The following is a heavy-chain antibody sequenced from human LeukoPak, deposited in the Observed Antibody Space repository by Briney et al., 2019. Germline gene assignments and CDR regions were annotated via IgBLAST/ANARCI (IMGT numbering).Heavy chain of an antibody. D-gene: IGHD2-2*01. CDR3: ARGPGSYCSSTSCSYYFDY. CDR2: FYYSGST. CDR1: GGSISSYY. V-gene: IGHV4-59*08. J-gene: IGHJ4*02. Sequence: SETLSLTCTVSGGSISSYYWSWIRQPPGKGLDWIGNFYYSGSTNFNPSLKSRVTISVDTSKTQFFLKLSSVTAADTAVYYCARGPGSYCSSTSCSYYFDYWGQGTLVTVSS.